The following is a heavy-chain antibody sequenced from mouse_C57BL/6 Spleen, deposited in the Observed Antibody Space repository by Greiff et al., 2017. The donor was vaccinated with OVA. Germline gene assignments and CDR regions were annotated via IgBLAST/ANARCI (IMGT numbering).Heavy chain of an antibody. Sequence: EVQLQQSGPELVKPGASVKISCKASGYTFTDYYMNWVKQSHGKSLEWIGDINPNNGGTSYNQKFKGKATLTVDKSSSTAYMELRSLTSEDSAVYYCARSDGEITTVVADWYFDVWGTGTTVTVSS. D-gene: IGHD1-1*01. CDR3: ARSDGEITTVVADWYFDV. CDR1: GYTFTDYY. J-gene: IGHJ1*03. V-gene: IGHV1-26*01. CDR2: INPNNGGT.